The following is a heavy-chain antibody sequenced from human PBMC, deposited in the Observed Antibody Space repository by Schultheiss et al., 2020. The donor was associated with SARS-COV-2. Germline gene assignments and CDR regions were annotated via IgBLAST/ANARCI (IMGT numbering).Heavy chain of an antibody. V-gene: IGHV4-61*01. J-gene: IGHJ6*02. CDR3: AREDRSYYYYGMDV. Sequence: SETLSLTCTVSGGSISSGSYYWSWIRQPPGKGLEWIGYIYYSGSTNYNPSLKSRVTISVDTSKNQFSLKLSSVTAADTAVYYCAREDRSYYYYGMDVWGQGTTVTVSS. CDR1: GGSISSGSYY. CDR2: IYYSGST.